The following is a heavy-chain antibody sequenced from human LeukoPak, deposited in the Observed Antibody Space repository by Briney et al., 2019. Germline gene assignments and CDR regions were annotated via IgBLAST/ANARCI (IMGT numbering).Heavy chain of an antibody. V-gene: IGHV4-34*01. CDR2: INHSGST. CDR3: ARGNYYGSGSFRYWFYYYYMDV. CDR1: GGSFSGYY. Sequence: SETLSLTCAVYGGSFSGYYWSWIRQPPGKGLEWIGEINHSGSTNYNPSLKSRVTISVDTSKNQFSLKLSSVTAADTAVYYCARGNYYGSGSFRYWFYYYYMDVWGKGTTVTISS. J-gene: IGHJ6*03. D-gene: IGHD3-10*01.